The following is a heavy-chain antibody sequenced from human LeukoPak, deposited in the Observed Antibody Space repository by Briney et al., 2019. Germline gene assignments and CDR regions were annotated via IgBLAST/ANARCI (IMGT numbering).Heavy chain of an antibody. V-gene: IGHV3-64*01. Sequence: PGGSLGLSCAASGFTFSSYAMHWVRQAPGKGLEYVSAISSNGGSTYYANSVKGRFTISRDNSKNTLYLQMGSLRAEDMAVYYCARDQGGGNAVLDAFDIWGQGTMVTVSS. CDR1: GFTFSSYA. J-gene: IGHJ3*02. CDR3: ARDQGGGNAVLDAFDI. CDR2: ISSNGGST. D-gene: IGHD4-23*01.